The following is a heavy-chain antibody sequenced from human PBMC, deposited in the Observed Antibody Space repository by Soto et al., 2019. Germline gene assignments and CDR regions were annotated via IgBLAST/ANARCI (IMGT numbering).Heavy chain of an antibody. CDR3: AKAPVGGYGDYGEDY. V-gene: IGHV3-23*01. Sequence: PGGSLRLSCAASGFTFSSYAMSWVRQAPGKGLEWVSAISGSGGSTYYADSVKGRFTISRDNSKNTLYLQMNSLRAEDTAVYYWAKAPVGGYGDYGEDYWGQGTLVTVSS. CDR2: ISGSGGST. CDR1: GFTFSSYA. D-gene: IGHD4-17*01. J-gene: IGHJ4*02.